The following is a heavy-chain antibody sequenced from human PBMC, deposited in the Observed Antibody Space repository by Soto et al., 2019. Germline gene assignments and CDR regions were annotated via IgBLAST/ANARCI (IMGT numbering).Heavy chain of an antibody. CDR2: LYSGGST. Sequence: HPGGSLRLSCAASGFTVSDTYMSWVRQAPGKGLEWLSVLYSGGSTYYADSVKGRFTISRDNSKNTLYLQMNSLRAEDTAVYYCARVRYYDILTGLRPYFDYWGQGTLVTVSS. J-gene: IGHJ4*02. D-gene: IGHD3-9*01. V-gene: IGHV3-53*01. CDR3: ARVRYYDILTGLRPYFDY. CDR1: GFTVSDTY.